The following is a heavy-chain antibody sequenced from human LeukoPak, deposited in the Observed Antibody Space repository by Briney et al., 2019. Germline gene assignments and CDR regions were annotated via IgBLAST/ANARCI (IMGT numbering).Heavy chain of an antibody. J-gene: IGHJ4*02. D-gene: IGHD3-22*01. V-gene: IGHV4-38-2*01. Sequence: PGGSLRLSCAASGFTFSSYWMSWVRQPPGKGLEWIGSIYHSGSTYYNPSLKSRVTISVDTSKNQFSLKLISVTAADTAVYYCARGSISGYYPIDYWGQGALVTVSS. CDR3: ARGSISGYYPIDY. CDR1: GFTFSSYW. CDR2: IYHSGST.